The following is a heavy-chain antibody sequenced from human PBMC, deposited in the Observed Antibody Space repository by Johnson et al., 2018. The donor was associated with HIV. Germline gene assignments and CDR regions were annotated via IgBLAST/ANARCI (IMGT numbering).Heavy chain of an antibody. CDR2: IWYDGSNK. J-gene: IGHJ3*02. V-gene: IGHV3-33*01. Sequence: QVQLVESGGGVVQPGRSLRLSCAASGFTFSSYGMHWVRQAPGKGLEWVAVIWYDGSNKYYADSVKGRFTISRDNSKNTLYLQMNSLRAEYTALYYCARRGGSGWSAFDIWGQGTIVTVSS. CDR3: ARRGGSGWSAFDI. D-gene: IGHD6-19*01. CDR1: GFTFSSYG.